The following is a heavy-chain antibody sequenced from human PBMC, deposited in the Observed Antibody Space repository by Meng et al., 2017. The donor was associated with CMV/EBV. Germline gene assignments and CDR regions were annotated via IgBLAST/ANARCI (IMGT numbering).Heavy chain of an antibody. V-gene: IGHV3-74*03. Sequence: EVQLVGSGGGLVQPGGSLRLSCADSGFTFSRYWMHWVRQVPGKGLVWVSRLNEDGSFTSYADSVKGRFTISRDNAKNTLYLQMNSLRVDDSGVYYCGRDLTGERDQWGQGTLVTVSS. CDR1: GFTFSRYW. J-gene: IGHJ4*02. CDR2: LNEDGSFT. D-gene: IGHD7-27*01. CDR3: GRDLTGERDQ.